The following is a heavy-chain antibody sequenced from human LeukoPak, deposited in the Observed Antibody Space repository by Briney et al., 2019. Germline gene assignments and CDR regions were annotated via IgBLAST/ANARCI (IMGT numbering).Heavy chain of an antibody. J-gene: IGHJ4*02. Sequence: SVKVSCKASGYSFTSYYIHWVRQAPGQGLEWMGIINPSGGSTSYAQKFQGRVIMTRDTSTSTVYMDLSSLRSEDTAVYYCATDGSSTDDYYFDYWGQGTLFTASS. CDR1: GYSFTSYY. V-gene: IGHV1-46*01. CDR3: ATDGSSTDDYYFDY. D-gene: IGHD2-2*01. CDR2: INPSGGST.